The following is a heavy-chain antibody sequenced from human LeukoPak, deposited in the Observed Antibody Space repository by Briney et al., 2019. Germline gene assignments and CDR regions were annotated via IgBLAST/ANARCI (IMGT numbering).Heavy chain of an antibody. D-gene: IGHD3-10*01. CDR2: INHSGST. V-gene: IGHV4-34*01. CDR3: ARGSKLYYYGSGYPNWFDP. Sequence: PSETLSLTCAVYGGSFSGYYWSWIRQPPGKGLEWIGEINHSGSTNYNPSLKSRVTISVDTSKNQFSLKLSSVTAADTAVYYCARGSKLYYYGSGYPNWFDPWGQGTLVTVSS. J-gene: IGHJ5*02. CDR1: GGSFSGYY.